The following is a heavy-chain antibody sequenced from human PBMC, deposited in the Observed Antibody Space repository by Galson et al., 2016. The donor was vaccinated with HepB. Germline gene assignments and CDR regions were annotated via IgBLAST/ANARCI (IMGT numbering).Heavy chain of an antibody. CDR3: ARHLATAGTRGFDY. D-gene: IGHD5-12*01. CDR1: GGSISSANW. J-gene: IGHJ4*02. Sequence: SETLFLTCDVLGGSISSANWWSWVRQPPGKGLEWIGEIYLGGRTHYNPSLESRITISIDNSNNRFSLHLNSATAADTAVYYCARHLATAGTRGFDYWGQGTLVTVSS. V-gene: IGHV4-4*02. CDR2: IYLGGRT.